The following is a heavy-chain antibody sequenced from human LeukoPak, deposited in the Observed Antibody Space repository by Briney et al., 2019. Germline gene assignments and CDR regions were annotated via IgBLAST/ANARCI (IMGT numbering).Heavy chain of an antibody. CDR1: GGSISSSSYY. Sequence: PSETLSLTCTVSGGSISSSSYYWGWIRQPPGKGLEWIGYIYHSGSTYYNPPLKSRVTISVDRSKNQFSLKLSSVTAADTAVYYCARNRIDYYGSGSYYPNDAFDIWGQGTMVTVSS. D-gene: IGHD3-10*01. V-gene: IGHV4-30-2*01. CDR3: ARNRIDYYGSGSYYPNDAFDI. J-gene: IGHJ3*02. CDR2: IYHSGST.